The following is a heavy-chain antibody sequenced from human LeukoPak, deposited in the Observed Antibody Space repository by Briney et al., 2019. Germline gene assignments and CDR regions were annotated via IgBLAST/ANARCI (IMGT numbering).Heavy chain of an antibody. CDR2: ISSSYSTT. D-gene: IGHD1-26*01. J-gene: IGHJ3*02. CDR1: GFTFSSYS. Sequence: GGSLRLSCAASGFTFSSYSMNWVRQAPGKGLEWVSYISSSYSTTNYAASVKGRFTISRDDAKNSLYLQMNSLRDEDTAVFYCARILSGSGSYGAFDIWGQGTMVTVSS. V-gene: IGHV3-48*02. CDR3: ARILSGSGSYGAFDI.